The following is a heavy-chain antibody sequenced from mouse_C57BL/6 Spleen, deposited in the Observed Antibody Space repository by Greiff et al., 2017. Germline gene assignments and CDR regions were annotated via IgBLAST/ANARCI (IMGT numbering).Heavy chain of an antibody. J-gene: IGHJ3*01. CDR3: VRHDDGYYGFAY. V-gene: IGHV10-1*01. CDR1: GFSFNTYA. CDR2: IRSKSNNYAT. Sequence: EVQLVESGGGLVQPKGSLKLSCAASGFSFNTYAMNWVRQAPGKGLEWVARIRSKSNNYATYYADSVKDRFTISRDDSESMLYLQMNNLKTEDSAMDYCVRHDDGYYGFAYWGQGTLVTVSA. D-gene: IGHD2-3*01.